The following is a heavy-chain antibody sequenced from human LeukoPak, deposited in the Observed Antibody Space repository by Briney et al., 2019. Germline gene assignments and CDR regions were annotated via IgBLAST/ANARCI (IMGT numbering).Heavy chain of an antibody. J-gene: IGHJ6*02. Sequence: TLSLTCAVSGGSISSGGYSWSWIRQPPGKGLEWIGYIYHSGSTYYNPSLKSRVTISVDRSKNQFSLQLNSVTPEDAAVYYCARDRNGYSYGYFYYHYGMDVWGQGTTVTVSS. CDR2: IYHSGST. CDR1: GGSISSGGYS. V-gene: IGHV4-30-2*01. D-gene: IGHD5-18*01. CDR3: ARDRNGYSYGYFYYHYGMDV.